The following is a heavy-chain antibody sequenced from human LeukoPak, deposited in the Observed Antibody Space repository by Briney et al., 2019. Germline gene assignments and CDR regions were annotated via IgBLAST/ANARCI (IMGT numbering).Heavy chain of an antibody. V-gene: IGHV4-34*01. Sequence: SETLSLTCAVYGGSFSGYYWSWIRQPPGKRLEWIGEINHSGSTNYNPSLKSRVTISVDTSKNQFSLKLSSVTAADTAVYYCARGMIFGPGSWWFDPWGQGTLVTVSS. CDR1: GGSFSGYY. CDR3: ARGMIFGPGSWWFDP. J-gene: IGHJ5*02. CDR2: INHSGST. D-gene: IGHD3/OR15-3a*01.